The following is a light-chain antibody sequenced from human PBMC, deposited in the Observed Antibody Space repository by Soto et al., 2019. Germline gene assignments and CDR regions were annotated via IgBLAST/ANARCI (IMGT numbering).Light chain of an antibody. CDR2: IEGSGAY. V-gene: IGLV4-60*03. CDR3: ETWDSNTRV. CDR1: SRHSSYI. J-gene: IGLJ2*01. Sequence: QSVLTQSSSASASLGSSVKLTCTLSSRHSSYIIAWHQQQPGKAPRYLMKIEGSGAYNKGSGVPDRFSGSSSGADRYLTISNLQSEDETDYYCETWDSNTRVFGGGTKVTVL.